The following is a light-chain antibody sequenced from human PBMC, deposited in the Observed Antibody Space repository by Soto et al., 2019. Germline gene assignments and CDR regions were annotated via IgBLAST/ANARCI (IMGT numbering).Light chain of an antibody. CDR1: SSNIGSHH. Sequence: QSVLSQPPSASGTPGQRVTIPCSGSSSNIGSHHVNWYQHLPGTAPKLLIYRSDQRPSGVPDRFTGSKSGTSAPLAISGLQSEDEGYYYCAAWDDSLNGYVFGTGTKVT. CDR3: AAWDDSLNGYV. J-gene: IGLJ1*01. V-gene: IGLV1-44*01. CDR2: RSD.